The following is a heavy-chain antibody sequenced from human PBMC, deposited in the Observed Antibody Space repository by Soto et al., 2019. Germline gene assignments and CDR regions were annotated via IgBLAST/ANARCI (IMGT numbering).Heavy chain of an antibody. CDR3: GRPISVFGVVGGFDI. CDR1: GYNFITYW. J-gene: IGHJ3*02. D-gene: IGHD3-3*01. Sequence: PGESLKISCKGSGYNFITYWIGWVRQMPGKGLEWMGIIYPGDSDTRYSPSFQGQVTISADKSISTAYLQWSSLKASDTAMYYCGRPISVFGVVGGFDIWGQGTMVTVSS. CDR2: IYPGDSDT. V-gene: IGHV5-51*01.